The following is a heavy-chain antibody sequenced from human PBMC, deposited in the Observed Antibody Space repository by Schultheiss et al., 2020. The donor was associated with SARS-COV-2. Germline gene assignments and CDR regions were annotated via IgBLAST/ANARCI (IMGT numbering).Heavy chain of an antibody. CDR1: GYTFTSDG. V-gene: IGHV1-18*01. CDR3: ARDIALCSSTSCYGSGFDYYYYYGMEV. Sequence: ASVKVSCKASGYTFTSDGISWVRQALGQGLEWMGWISAYNGNTNYAQKLQGRVTMTTDTSTSTAYMELRSLRSDDTAVYYCARDIALCSSTSCYGSGFDYYYYYGMEVWGQGTTVTVSS. D-gene: IGHD2-2*01. CDR2: ISAYNGNT. J-gene: IGHJ6*02.